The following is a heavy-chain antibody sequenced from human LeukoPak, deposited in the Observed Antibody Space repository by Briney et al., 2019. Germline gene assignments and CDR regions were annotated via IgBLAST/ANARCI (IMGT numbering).Heavy chain of an antibody. Sequence: GASVKVSCKASGYTFSSYAISWVRQAPGQGLEWMGRIIPIFGTANYAQKFQGRVTITTDESTSTAYMELSSLRSEDTAVYYCARSGYYYGSGSYPHGAFDIWGQGTMVTVSS. CDR3: ARSGYYYGSGSYPHGAFDI. D-gene: IGHD3-10*01. CDR1: GYTFSSYA. V-gene: IGHV1-69*05. J-gene: IGHJ3*02. CDR2: IIPIFGTA.